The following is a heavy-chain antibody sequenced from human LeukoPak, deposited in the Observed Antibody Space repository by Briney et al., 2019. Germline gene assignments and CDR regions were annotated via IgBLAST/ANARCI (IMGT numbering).Heavy chain of an antibody. CDR2: ISNNGGST. J-gene: IGHJ4*02. CDR1: GFTFSRYS. D-gene: IGHD2-21*02. Sequence: PGGSLRLSCAASGFTFSRYSMHWVRQAPGKGLEYVSAISNNGGSTYYAKSVKGRFTISRDNSKNTLYLQMGSLRAEDMAVYYCVKGVVVVTARAFDYWGQGTLVTVSS. CDR3: VKGVVVVTARAFDY. V-gene: IGHV3-64*01.